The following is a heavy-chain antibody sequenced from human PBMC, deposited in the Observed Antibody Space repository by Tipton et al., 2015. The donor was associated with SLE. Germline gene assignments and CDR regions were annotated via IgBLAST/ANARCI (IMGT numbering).Heavy chain of an antibody. Sequence: TLSLTCAVSGGSISSDIWWTWVRQPPGKGLEWIGEINHSGSTNYNPSLKSRVTISVDTSKNQFSLKLSSVTAADTAVYYCARTQYTFGGVIAPFDYWGQGTLVTVSS. V-gene: IGHV4-4*02. CDR1: GGSISSDIW. J-gene: IGHJ4*02. CDR3: ARTQYTFGGVIAPFDY. CDR2: INHSGST. D-gene: IGHD3-16*02.